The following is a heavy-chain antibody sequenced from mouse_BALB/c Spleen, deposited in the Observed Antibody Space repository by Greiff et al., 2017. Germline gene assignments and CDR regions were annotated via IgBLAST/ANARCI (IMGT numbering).Heavy chain of an antibody. CDR2: ILPGSGST. V-gene: IGHV1-9*01. D-gene: IGHD2-4*01. CDR3: ARDTVITTGSYFDD. Sequence: VQLQQSGAELMKPGASVKISCKATGYTFSSYWIEWVKQRPGHGLEWIGEILPGSGSTNYNEKFKGKATFTADTSSNTAYMQLSSLTSEDSAVYYCARDTVITTGSYFDDWGQGTTLTVSS. J-gene: IGHJ2*01. CDR1: GYTFSSYW.